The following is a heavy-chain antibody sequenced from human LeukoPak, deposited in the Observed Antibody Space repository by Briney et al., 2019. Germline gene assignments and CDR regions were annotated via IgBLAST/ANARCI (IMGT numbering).Heavy chain of an antibody. D-gene: IGHD2-2*01. CDR2: IWYDGSNK. V-gene: IGHV3-33*06. CDR1: GFTFSSYG. J-gene: IGHJ4*02. Sequence: GGSLRLSCAASGFTFSSYGMHWVRQAPGKGLEWVAVIWYDGSNKYYADSVKGRFTISRDNSKNTLYLQMNSLRAEDTAVYYCAKGKVVPAAPDYWGQGTLVTVSS. CDR3: AKGKVVPAAPDY.